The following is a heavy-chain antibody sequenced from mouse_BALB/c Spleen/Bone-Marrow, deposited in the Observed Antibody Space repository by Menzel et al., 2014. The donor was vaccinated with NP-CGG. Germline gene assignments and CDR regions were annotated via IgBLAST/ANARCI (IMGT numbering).Heavy chain of an antibody. Sequence: VKLQESGAELVRPGSSVKISCKASGYAFXVYWMNWVKQRPGQGLEWIGQIYPGDGDTNYNGKFKGRATLTADKSSNTAYMQLSSLTSEDSAVYFCARGGISVDYWGQGTTLTVSS. V-gene: IGHV1-80*01. J-gene: IGHJ2*01. CDR1: GYAFXVYW. CDR3: ARGGISVDY. CDR2: IYPGDGDT.